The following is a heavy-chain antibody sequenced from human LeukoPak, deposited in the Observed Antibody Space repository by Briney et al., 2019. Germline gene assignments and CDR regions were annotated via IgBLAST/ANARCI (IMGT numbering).Heavy chain of an antibody. CDR3: ARGRSGTYSFDY. D-gene: IGHD1-26*01. CDR2: ISSDGVNT. J-gene: IGHJ4*02. V-gene: IGHV3-64*02. CDR1: GFTFSTYA. Sequence: TGGSLRLSCAASGFTFSTYAMHWVRQAPGKRPGFVSAISSDGVNTFYADSVKGRFTLSRDNSKNTLYLHIGSLRLEDMAVYYCARGRSGTYSFDYWGKGTLVTVSS.